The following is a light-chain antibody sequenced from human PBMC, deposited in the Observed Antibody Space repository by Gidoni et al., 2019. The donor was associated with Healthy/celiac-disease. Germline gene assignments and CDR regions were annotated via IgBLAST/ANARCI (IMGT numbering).Light chain of an antibody. Sequence: DIQMTQSPSSLSASVGDRVTITCRASQSISSYLNWYQQKPGKAPKLLIYAASSLQSGVPSRFSGSGSGTDFTLTISSRQPEDVATYYCQQSYSIPLHFGGGTKVEIK. CDR3: QQSYSIPLH. CDR1: QSISSY. J-gene: IGKJ4*01. CDR2: AAS. V-gene: IGKV1-39*01.